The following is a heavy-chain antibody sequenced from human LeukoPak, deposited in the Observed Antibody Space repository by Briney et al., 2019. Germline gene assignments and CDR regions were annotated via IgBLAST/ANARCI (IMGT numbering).Heavy chain of an antibody. J-gene: IGHJ4*02. CDR2: YYYGGST. CDR3: ASRYGSGSYGFDF. CDR1: GASISNYY. Sequence: SETLSLTCTVSGASISNYYWTWIRQPPGKGLEWIGYYYYGGSTEYNPSLKSRVTISVDTFKNQFSLKLSSVTAADTAVYYCASRYGSGSYGFDFWGQGTLVTVSS. D-gene: IGHD3-10*01. V-gene: IGHV4-59*01.